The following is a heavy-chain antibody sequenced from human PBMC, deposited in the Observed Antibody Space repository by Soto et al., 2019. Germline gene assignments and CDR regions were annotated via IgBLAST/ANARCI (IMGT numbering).Heavy chain of an antibody. CDR3: ARKILGSTTRPNYWYFDL. CDR2: ISGGGDAA. V-gene: IGHV3-23*01. CDR1: GFTFINYA. D-gene: IGHD7-27*01. Sequence: EVQVLESGGGLVQPGGSLRLSCAGSGFTFINYAMNWVRQAPGKGLEWVSSISGGGDAAFFPDSVRGRFTISRDNSKNTVTLQMNSLGVDGTAVYYCARKILGSTTRPNYWYFDLWGRGTLVTVSS. J-gene: IGHJ2*01.